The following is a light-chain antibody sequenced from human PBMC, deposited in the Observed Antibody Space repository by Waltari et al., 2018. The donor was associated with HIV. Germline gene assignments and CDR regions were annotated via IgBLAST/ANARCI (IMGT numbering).Light chain of an antibody. Sequence: SYVLTQPPSVSVAPGKTARITRGGNNIGSKSVHWYQQKPGPAPVLVIYYDSDRPSGIPERFRGYNAGNTATLTISRVEAGDEADYYCQVWDRSSTHVVFGGGTKLTVL. J-gene: IGLJ2*01. CDR2: YDS. V-gene: IGLV3-21*04. CDR3: QVWDRSSTHVV. CDR1: NIGSKS.